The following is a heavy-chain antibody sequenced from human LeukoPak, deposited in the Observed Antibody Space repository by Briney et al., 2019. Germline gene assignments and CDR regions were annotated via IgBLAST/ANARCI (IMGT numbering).Heavy chain of an antibody. CDR3: ARVGIVVVPATMHHYYYGMDV. J-gene: IGHJ6*02. CDR2: IIPIFGTA. D-gene: IGHD2-2*01. Sequence: EASVTVSCKASGGTFSSYAISWVRQAPGQGLEWMGGIIPIFGTANYAQKFQGRVTITADESTSTAYMELSSLRSEDTAVYYCARVGIVVVPATMHHYYYGMDVWGQGTTVTVSS. CDR1: GGTFSSYA. V-gene: IGHV1-69*01.